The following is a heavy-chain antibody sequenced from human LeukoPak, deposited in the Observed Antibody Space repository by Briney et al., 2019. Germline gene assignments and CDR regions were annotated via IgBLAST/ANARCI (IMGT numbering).Heavy chain of an antibody. CDR3: ARDMVSEAGTRWGDY. Sequence: GGSLRLSCAASGFIFSDYYMSWIRQAPGKGLEWVSYISTSGSTIYYADSVKGRFTISRDNAKNPLYLQMNSLRAEDTAVYYCARDMVSEAGTRWGDYWGQRTLVTVSS. V-gene: IGHV3-11*04. J-gene: IGHJ4*02. CDR2: ISTSGSTI. CDR1: GFIFSDYY. D-gene: IGHD6-19*01.